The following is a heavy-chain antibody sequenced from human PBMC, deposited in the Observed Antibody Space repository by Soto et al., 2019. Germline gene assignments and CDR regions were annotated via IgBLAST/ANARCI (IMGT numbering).Heavy chain of an antibody. J-gene: IGHJ4*02. CDR1: GITFSNYA. V-gene: IGHV3-23*01. Sequence: EVQVLESGGGLVQPGGSLRLSCEVSGITFSNYAMNWVRQAPGKGLEWVSGIRGGGDWTFYADSVKGRFTISRDNSKNTLYLQMNSLRAEDTAVYYCANLKGGQGTLVTVSS. CDR2: IRGGGDWT. CDR3: ANLK.